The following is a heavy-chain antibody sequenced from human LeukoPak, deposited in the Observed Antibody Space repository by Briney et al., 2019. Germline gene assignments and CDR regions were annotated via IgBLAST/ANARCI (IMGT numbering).Heavy chain of an antibody. CDR3: ARMGSATVVTHYDY. V-gene: IGHV3-30*04. CDR2: ISYDGSNK. CDR1: GFTFSSYA. Sequence: GGSLRLSCAASGFTFSSYAMHWVRQAPGKGLEWVAVISYDGSNKYYADSVKGRFTISRDNSKNTLYLQMNSLRAEDTAVYYCARMGSATVVTHYDYWGQGTLVTVSS. D-gene: IGHD4-23*01. J-gene: IGHJ4*02.